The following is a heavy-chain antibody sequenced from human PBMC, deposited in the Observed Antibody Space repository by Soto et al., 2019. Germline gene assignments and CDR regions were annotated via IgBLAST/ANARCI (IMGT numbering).Heavy chain of an antibody. Sequence: SQTLSLTCAISGDSVSSNSAGWNWIRQTPSRGLEWLGRTYYKSKWFINYAESVKSRITINPDTSKNQFSLQLNSVTPEDTAVYYCARVVVPAASGGYYYYGMDVWGQGTTVTVSS. D-gene: IGHD2-2*01. CDR1: GDSVSSNSAG. CDR3: ARVVVPAASGGYYYYGMDV. V-gene: IGHV6-1*01. CDR2: TYYKSKWFI. J-gene: IGHJ6*02.